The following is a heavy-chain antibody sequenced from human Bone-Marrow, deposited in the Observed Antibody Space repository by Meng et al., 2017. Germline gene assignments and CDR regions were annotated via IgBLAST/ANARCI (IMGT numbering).Heavy chain of an antibody. D-gene: IGHD6-13*01. Sequence: GELVEFGSEVERPGASVKVSCKASGSTFPGYWLHWVRRAPGQGLEWMGRINPKSGDTHYAQRFQGRVTMTGDTSISTAYMELSGLRSDDTAMYYCARDEDISAAGKLFGDYWGQGTLVTVAS. V-gene: IGHV1-2*06. CDR3: ARDEDISAAGKLFGDY. CDR1: GSTFPGYW. J-gene: IGHJ4*02. CDR2: INPKSGDT.